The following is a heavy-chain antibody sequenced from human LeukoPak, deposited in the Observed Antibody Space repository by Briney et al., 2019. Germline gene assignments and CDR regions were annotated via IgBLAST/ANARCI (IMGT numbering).Heavy chain of an antibody. CDR2: ISSSSSYI. CDR1: GFTFSSYS. J-gene: IGHJ6*03. D-gene: IGHD3-10*01. CDR3: AKYPTQRVVRAPNYYYYYYMDV. V-gene: IGHV3-21*04. Sequence: PGGSLRLSCAASGFTFSSYSMNWVRQAPGKGLEWVSSISSSSSYIYYADSVKGRFTISRDNSKNTLYLQMNSLRAEDTAVYYCAKYPTQRVVRAPNYYYYYYMDVWGKGTTVTISS.